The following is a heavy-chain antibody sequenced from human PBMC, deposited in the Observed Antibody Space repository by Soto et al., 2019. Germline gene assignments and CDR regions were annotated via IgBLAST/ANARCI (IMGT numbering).Heavy chain of an antibody. CDR3: APRGAHSSGSYLSWLDP. CDR1: GFSLTATAVG. CDR2: IYWDDDK. J-gene: IGHJ5*02. Sequence: QITLNESGPTLVTPTQTLTLTCSFSGFSLTATAVGVGWFRQSPGKALEWLAIIYWDDDKHYRPSLESRLTLTKNPPKNPVVPTKTHIEASDTATFYRAPRGAHSSGSYLSWLDPWGQGILVTVSS. D-gene: IGHD3-10*01. V-gene: IGHV2-5*02.